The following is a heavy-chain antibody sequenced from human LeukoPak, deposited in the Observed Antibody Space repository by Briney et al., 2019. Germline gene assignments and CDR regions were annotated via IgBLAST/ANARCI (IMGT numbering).Heavy chain of an antibody. CDR1: GGPISIYY. CDR2: IYTSGST. D-gene: IGHD4-17*01. J-gene: IGHJ4*02. V-gene: IGHV4-4*07. Sequence: PSETLSLTRTVSGGPISIYYWSWIRQPAGKGLEWIGRIYTSGSTNYNPSLKSRVTMSVDTSKNQFPLNLSSVTAADTAVYYCARVSYGDYYFDYWGQGTLVTVSS. CDR3: ARVSYGDYYFDY.